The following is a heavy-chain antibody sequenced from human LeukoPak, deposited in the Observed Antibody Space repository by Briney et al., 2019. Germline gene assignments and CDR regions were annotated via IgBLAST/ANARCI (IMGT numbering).Heavy chain of an antibody. CDR2: IYYSGST. Sequence: PSETLSLTCTVSGGSISSGGYYWSWIRQHPGKGLEWIGYIYYSGSTYYNPSLKSRVTISVDTSKNQFSLKLSSVTAADTAVYYCARTVTTSLDWFDPWGQGTLVTVSS. CDR3: ARTVTTSLDWFDP. V-gene: IGHV4-31*03. J-gene: IGHJ5*02. CDR1: GGSISSGGYY. D-gene: IGHD4-17*01.